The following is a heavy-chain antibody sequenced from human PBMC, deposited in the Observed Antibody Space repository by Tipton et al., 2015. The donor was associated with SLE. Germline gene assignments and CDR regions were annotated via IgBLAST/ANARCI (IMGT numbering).Heavy chain of an antibody. J-gene: IGHJ3*01. CDR3: ARSGGDCSSASCYDLSFDV. D-gene: IGHD2-2*01. Sequence: GSLRLSCAASGFTFSSYWIHWVRQAPGKGLVRVSRINSDGSSTTYADSVKGRFTISRDNTKNTLYLQMNSLRAEDTAVYYCARSGGDCSSASCYDLSFDVWGQGTTVTVSS. V-gene: IGHV3-74*01. CDR1: GFTFSSYW. CDR2: INSDGSST.